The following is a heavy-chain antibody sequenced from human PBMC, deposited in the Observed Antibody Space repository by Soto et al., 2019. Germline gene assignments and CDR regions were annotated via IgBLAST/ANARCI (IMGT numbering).Heavy chain of an antibody. CDR3: ARDLGGRRYYIDF. J-gene: IGHJ4*02. CDR1: GFTFSSYG. V-gene: IGHV3-33*01. D-gene: IGHD1-26*01. Sequence: GGSLRLSCAASGFTFSSYGMHWVRQAPGKGLEWVAVIWYDGSNKYYADSVKGRFTISRDNSKNTLYLQMNSLRAEDTAVYYCARDLGGRRYYIDFWGQATLVTVSS. CDR2: IWYDGSNK.